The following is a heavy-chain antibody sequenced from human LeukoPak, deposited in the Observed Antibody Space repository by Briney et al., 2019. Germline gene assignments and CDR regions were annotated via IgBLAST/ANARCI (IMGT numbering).Heavy chain of an antibody. J-gene: IGHJ3*02. CDR2: IRSKTYGGTT. CDR3: TRDRMSGSPDAFDI. V-gene: IGHV3-49*04. CDR1: GFTFGDYG. D-gene: IGHD1-26*01. Sequence: PGRSLRLSCASSGFTFGDYGMSWVRQAPGKGLEWIAFIRSKTYGGTTEYAASVTGRFTISRDDSKSIAYLQMNSLKTEDTAVCYCTRDRMSGSPDAFDIWGQGTMVTVSS.